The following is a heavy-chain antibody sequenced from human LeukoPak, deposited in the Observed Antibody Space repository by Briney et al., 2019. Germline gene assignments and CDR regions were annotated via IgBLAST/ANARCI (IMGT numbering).Heavy chain of an antibody. D-gene: IGHD2-15*01. V-gene: IGHV4-39*01. CDR2: IYYSGST. CDR3: ARSRGIVDGFDY. CDR1: GGSISSSSYY. J-gene: IGHJ4*02. Sequence: SETLSLTRTVSGGSISSSSYYWGWIRQPPGKGLEWIGSIYYSGSTYYNPSLKSRVTISVDTSKNQFSLKLSSVTAADTAVYYCARSRGIVDGFDYWGQGTLVTVSS.